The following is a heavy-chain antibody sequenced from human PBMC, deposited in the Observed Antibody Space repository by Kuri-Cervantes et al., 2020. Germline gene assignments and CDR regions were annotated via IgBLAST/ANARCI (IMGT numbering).Heavy chain of an antibody. CDR1: GYTFTSYG. J-gene: IGHJ5*02. CDR2: ISVYNGNT. V-gene: IGHV1-18*01. D-gene: IGHD5-24*01. CDR3: ARREETSSWFDP. Sequence: ASVKVSCKASGYTFTSYGITWMRQAPGQGLEWMGWISVYNGNTNYAQKFQGRVTMTTDTPTSTAYMELRSLTSADTAIYYCARREETSSWFDPWGQGTLVTVSS.